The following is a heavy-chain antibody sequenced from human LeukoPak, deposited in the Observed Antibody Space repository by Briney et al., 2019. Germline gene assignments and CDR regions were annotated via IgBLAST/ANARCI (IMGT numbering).Heavy chain of an antibody. Sequence: GASVTVSCKASGYTFTSYDINWVRQATGQGLEWMGWMNPNSGNTGYAQKFQGRVTMTRNTSISTAYVELSSLRSEDTAVYYCARGSRLKVRGVIIPVYYYGMDVWGQGTTVTVSS. CDR2: MNPNSGNT. D-gene: IGHD3-10*01. V-gene: IGHV1-8*01. CDR3: ARGSRLKVRGVIIPVYYYGMDV. CDR1: GYTFTSYD. J-gene: IGHJ6*02.